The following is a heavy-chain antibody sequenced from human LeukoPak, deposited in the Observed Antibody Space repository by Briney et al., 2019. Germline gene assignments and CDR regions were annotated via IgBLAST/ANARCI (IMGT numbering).Heavy chain of an antibody. V-gene: IGHV3-43*01. D-gene: IGHD2-2*01. CDR3: AKDSTFGCTSTSCSLDY. Sequence: GGSLRLSCAASGFTFDDYTMHWVRQAPGKGLEWVSLISWDGGSTYYADSVKGRFTISRDNSKNSPYLQMNSLRTEDTALYYCAKDSTFGCTSTSCSLDYWGQGTLVTGSS. CDR1: GFTFDDYT. CDR2: ISWDGGST. J-gene: IGHJ4*02.